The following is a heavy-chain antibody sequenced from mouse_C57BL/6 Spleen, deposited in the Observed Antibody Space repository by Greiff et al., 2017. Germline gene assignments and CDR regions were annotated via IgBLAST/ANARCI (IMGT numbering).Heavy chain of an antibody. D-gene: IGHD1-1*01. CDR1: GYTFTDYN. J-gene: IGHJ2*01. CDR2: INPNNGGT. CDR3: ARWATTEGVGY. Sequence: EVQLQQSGPELVKPGASVKMSCKASGYTFTDYNMHWVKQSHGKSLEWIGYINPNNGGTSYNQKFKGKATLTVNKSSSTAYMELRRLTSEVSAVYYCARWATTEGVGYWGQGTTLTVSS. V-gene: IGHV1-22*01.